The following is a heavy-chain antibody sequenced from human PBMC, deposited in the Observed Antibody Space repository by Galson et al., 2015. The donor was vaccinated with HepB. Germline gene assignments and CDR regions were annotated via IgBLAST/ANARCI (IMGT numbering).Heavy chain of an antibody. CDR3: ARPNYDTSGYYYKYYFDY. CDR1: GFTFSNYW. D-gene: IGHD3-22*01. J-gene: IGHJ4*02. Sequence: SLRLSCAASGFTFSNYWMHWVRQAPGKGLVWVSRINRDGSSTTYADSVKGRFTISRDNSKNTLYLQMNSLRAEDTAVYYCARPNYDTSGYYYKYYFDYWGQGTLVTVSS. CDR2: INRDGSST. V-gene: IGHV3-74*01.